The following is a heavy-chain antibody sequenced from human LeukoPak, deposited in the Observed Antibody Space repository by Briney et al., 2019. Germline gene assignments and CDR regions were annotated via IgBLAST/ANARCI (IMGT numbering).Heavy chain of an antibody. CDR3: ARGDAYYFDY. Sequence: PGGSLRLSCEASGFTVSNNYMSWVRQAPGKGLEWVSVIYSIGTTDYATSVRGRFTISRDNSKNTVYLQMNSLRAEDTAVYYCARGDAYYFDYWGQGTLVTVSS. V-gene: IGHV3-53*01. CDR1: GFTVSNNY. J-gene: IGHJ4*02. CDR2: IYSIGTT.